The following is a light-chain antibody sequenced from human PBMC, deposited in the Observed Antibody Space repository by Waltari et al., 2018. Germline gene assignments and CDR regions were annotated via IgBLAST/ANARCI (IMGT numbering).Light chain of an antibody. Sequence: EIVMTQSPATLSVSPGERVTLSCKASQSIADNLAWYQQKPGQAPRLLIYAASTRATGVPARFRGSRSVTEFTLTISSLQSEDCGVFYCQQYNRWPPLTFGGGTKVEIK. CDR1: QSIADN. CDR3: QQYNRWPPLT. CDR2: AAS. J-gene: IGKJ4*01. V-gene: IGKV3-15*01.